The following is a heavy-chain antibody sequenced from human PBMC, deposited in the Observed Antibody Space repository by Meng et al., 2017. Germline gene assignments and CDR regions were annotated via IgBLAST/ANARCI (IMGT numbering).Heavy chain of an antibody. J-gene: IGHJ5*02. Sequence: QGQLQEPGQGLVKPSQTLSLTCTVTGGSISSGGYYWSWIRQHPGKGLEWIGYIYYSGSTYYNQSLKSRVTISVDTSKNQLSLKLSYVTAADTAVYYCASKGGLSTYNWFDPWGQGTLVTVSS. D-gene: IGHD5-12*01. CDR1: GGSISSGGYY. V-gene: IGHV4-31*03. CDR3: ASKGGLSTYNWFDP. CDR2: IYYSGST.